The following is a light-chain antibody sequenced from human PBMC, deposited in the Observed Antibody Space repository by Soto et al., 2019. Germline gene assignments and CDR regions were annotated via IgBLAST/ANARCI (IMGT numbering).Light chain of an antibody. J-gene: IGKJ3*01. CDR1: QSVSSN. V-gene: IGKV3-15*01. CDR3: QQYNNRPPFT. Sequence: EIAMTQSPGTLSVSPGERATLSCRASQSVSSNLAWYQQNPGLAPRLLIYGASTRATGIPARFSGSGSGTEFTLTISSLQSEDFAVYYCQQYNNRPPFTFGPGTKVDIK. CDR2: GAS.